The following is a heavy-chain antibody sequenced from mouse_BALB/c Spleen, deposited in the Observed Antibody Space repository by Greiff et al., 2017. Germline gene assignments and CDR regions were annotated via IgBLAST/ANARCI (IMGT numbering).Heavy chain of an antibody. CDR1: GFNIKDTY. CDR2: IDPANGNT. Sequence: EVQLQQSGAELVKPGASVKLSCTASGFNIKDTYMHWVKQRPEQGLEWIGRIDPANGNTKYDPKFQGKATITADTSSNTAYLQLSSLTSEDTAVYYCAPYYGSSYFDVWGAGTTVTVSS. J-gene: IGHJ1*01. CDR3: APYYGSSYFDV. D-gene: IGHD1-1*01. V-gene: IGHV14-3*02.